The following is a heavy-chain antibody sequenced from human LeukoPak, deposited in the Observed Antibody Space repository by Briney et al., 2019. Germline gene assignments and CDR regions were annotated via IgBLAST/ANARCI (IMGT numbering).Heavy chain of an antibody. CDR3: ARDRGSPFENYYYGMDV. V-gene: IGHV3-7*01. CDR1: GFTFSIYW. J-gene: IGHJ6*02. CDR2: IKQDRSEK. D-gene: IGHD1-26*01. Sequence: GGSLRLSCAASGFTFSIYWMSWVRQAPGKGLEWVANIKQDRSEKYYVDSVKGRFTISRDNAKNSLYLQMNSLRAEDTAVYYCARDRGSPFENYYYGMDVWGQGTTVTVSS.